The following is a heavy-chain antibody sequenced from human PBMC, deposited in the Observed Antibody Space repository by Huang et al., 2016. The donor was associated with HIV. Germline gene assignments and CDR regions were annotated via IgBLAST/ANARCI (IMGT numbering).Heavy chain of an antibody. CDR2: IYWNDDK. J-gene: IGHJ4*02. D-gene: IGHD3-22*01. CDR3: AYTNYYDTSGSPFGF. V-gene: IGHV2-5*01. CDR1: GVSLTTSGVG. Sequence: QITLKESGPTLVKPTQTLTLTCTFSGVSLTTSGVGVGWIRQPPGQALEWHALIYWNDDKTYSPSRKSRLTITQDTYNNQAVLTVANMDPVDTATYFCAYTNYYDTSGSPFGFWGQGTLVTVSS.